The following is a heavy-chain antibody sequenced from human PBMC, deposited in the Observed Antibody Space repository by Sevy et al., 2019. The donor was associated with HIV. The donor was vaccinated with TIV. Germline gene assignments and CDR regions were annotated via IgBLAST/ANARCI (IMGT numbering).Heavy chain of an antibody. J-gene: IGHJ6*02. D-gene: IGHD3-16*02. Sequence: SETLSLTCAVYGGSFSGYYWSWIRQPPEKGLEWIGEINHSGSTNYNPSLKSRVTISVDTSKNQFSLKLSSVTAADTAVYYCAGSPGDQYDYIWGSYRFWYYYGMDVWGQGTTVTVSS. CDR2: INHSGST. CDR1: GGSFSGYY. CDR3: AGSPGDQYDYIWGSYRFWYYYGMDV. V-gene: IGHV4-34*01.